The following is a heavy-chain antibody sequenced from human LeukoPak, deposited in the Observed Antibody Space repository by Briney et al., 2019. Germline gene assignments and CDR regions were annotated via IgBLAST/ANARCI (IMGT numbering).Heavy chain of an antibody. D-gene: IGHD6-6*01. V-gene: IGHV3-74*01. CDR1: GFSFSGHW. Sequence: GGSPRLSCTASGFSFSGHWMHWARQLPGKGPVWVSRISPTGSTTSYADSVKGRFTVSRDNAKNTLYLQVNNLRAEDTAVYYCARGPNSNWSGLDFWGQGTLLTVSS. CDR2: ISPTGSTT. J-gene: IGHJ4*02. CDR3: ARGPNSNWSGLDF.